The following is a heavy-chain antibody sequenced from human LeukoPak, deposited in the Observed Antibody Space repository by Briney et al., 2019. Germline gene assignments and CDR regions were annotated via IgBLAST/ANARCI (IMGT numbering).Heavy chain of an antibody. Sequence: SETLSLTCAVYGGSFSGYYWSWLRQPPGKGLEWIGEINHSGSTNYNPSLKSRVTISVDTSKNQFSLKLSSVTAADTAVYYCARRIGVVTAHHSGFDYWGQGTLVTVSS. CDR1: GGSFSGYY. V-gene: IGHV4-34*01. CDR2: INHSGST. D-gene: IGHD2-21*02. J-gene: IGHJ4*02. CDR3: ARRIGVVTAHHSGFDY.